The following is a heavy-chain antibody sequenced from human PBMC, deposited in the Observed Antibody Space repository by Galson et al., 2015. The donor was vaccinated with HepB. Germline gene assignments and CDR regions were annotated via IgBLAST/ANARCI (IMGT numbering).Heavy chain of an antibody. Sequence: SLRLSCAASGFTFDDYGMSWVRQAPGKGLEWVSGINWNGGSTGYADSVKGRFTISRDNAKNSLYLQMNSLRAEDTAVYYCARDPGYNWTPRQYFDYWGQGTLVTVSS. J-gene: IGHJ4*02. V-gene: IGHV3-20*04. CDR2: INWNGGST. CDR3: ARDPGYNWTPRQYFDY. CDR1: GFTFDDYG. D-gene: IGHD1-20*01.